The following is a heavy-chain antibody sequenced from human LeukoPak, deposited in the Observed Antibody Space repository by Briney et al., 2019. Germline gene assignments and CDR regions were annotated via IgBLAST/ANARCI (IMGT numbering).Heavy chain of an antibody. J-gene: IGHJ4*02. CDR3: ARDRGGTGDFDY. Sequence: TSVKVSCKASGYTFTSYAMHWVRRAPGQRLEWMGWINAGNGDTKYSQKFQGRVTIARDTSASTAYMELSSLRSEDTAVYYCARDRGGTGDFDYWGQGTLVTVSS. V-gene: IGHV1-3*01. CDR2: INAGNGDT. D-gene: IGHD1-1*01. CDR1: GYTFTSYA.